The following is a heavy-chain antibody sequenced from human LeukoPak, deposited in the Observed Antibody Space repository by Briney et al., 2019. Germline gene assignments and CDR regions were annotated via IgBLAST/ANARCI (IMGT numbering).Heavy chain of an antibody. D-gene: IGHD3-22*01. Sequence: ASGKCSCKVSGYTFGNYGVSWVRQAPGQGLEWIGWISAFNGNTNYAQKRHGRVMLTTDTSTSTAYMELRSLRSDDTAVYYCARDRQLGSSGYYATYWGQGTLVTVSS. V-gene: IGHV1-18*01. J-gene: IGHJ4*02. CDR2: ISAFNGNT. CDR1: GYTFGNYG. CDR3: ARDRQLGSSGYYATY.